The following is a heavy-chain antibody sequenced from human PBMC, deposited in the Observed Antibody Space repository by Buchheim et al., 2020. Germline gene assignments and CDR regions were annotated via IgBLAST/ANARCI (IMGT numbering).Heavy chain of an antibody. CDR2: IFNTAGGT. Sequence: EVQVVESGGGLVQPGGSLRLSCAASGFTFSSYAMTWVRQAPGKGLEWVSTIFNTAGGTYYADSVKGRFTISRDHSQNMVYLQMNTLGAEDTALYYCARRMTFGATPGLDPWGQGTL. CDR1: GFTFSSYA. CDR3: ARRMTFGATPGLDP. V-gene: IGHV3-23*04. J-gene: IGHJ5*02. D-gene: IGHD3/OR15-3a*01.